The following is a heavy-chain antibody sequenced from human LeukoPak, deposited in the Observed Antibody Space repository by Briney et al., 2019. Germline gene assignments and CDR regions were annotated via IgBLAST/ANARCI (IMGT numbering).Heavy chain of an antibody. CDR1: GFTFSSYA. Sequence: GGSLRLSCAASGFTFSSYAMSWVRQAPGKGLEWVSAISGSGGSTYYADSVKGRFTISRDNSKNTLYLQMNSLRAEDTAVYYCAKDLGYGSGSYYYYYYGMDVWGQGTTVTVSS. CDR3: AKDLGYGSGSYYYYYYGMDV. D-gene: IGHD3-10*01. J-gene: IGHJ6*02. CDR2: ISGSGGST. V-gene: IGHV3-23*01.